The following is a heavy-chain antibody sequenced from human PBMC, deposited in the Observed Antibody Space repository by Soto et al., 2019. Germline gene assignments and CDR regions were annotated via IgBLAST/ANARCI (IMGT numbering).Heavy chain of an antibody. V-gene: IGHV3-30-3*01. CDR1: GFTFSNYA. CDR3: ARDTSIAVTGSSWGFEY. D-gene: IGHD6-19*01. CDR2: ISYDGNNK. J-gene: IGHJ4*02. Sequence: QVQLVESGGGVVQPGRSLRLSCAASGFTFSNYAMHWVRQAPGKGLEWVAVISYDGNNKYYADSAKGRFTISRDNSKNTLYLQMNSLRAEDTAVYYCARDTSIAVTGSSWGFEYWGQGTLVTVSS.